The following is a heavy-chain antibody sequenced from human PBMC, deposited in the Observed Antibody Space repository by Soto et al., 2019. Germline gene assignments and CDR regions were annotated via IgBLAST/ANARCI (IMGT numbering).Heavy chain of an antibody. CDR2: ISISGDRT. Sequence: PGGSLRLPCVTSAFTFNTLPMSCLHRPPGKWLEWVSSISISGDRTYYADSVKGRFFISRDNSNNTLFLRVSSLRVEDTATYYCAKAGSSGLRNYFDHWGQGTPVAVSS. J-gene: IGHJ4*02. CDR3: AKAGSSGLRNYFDH. D-gene: IGHD6-19*01. V-gene: IGHV3-23*01. CDR1: AFTFNTLP.